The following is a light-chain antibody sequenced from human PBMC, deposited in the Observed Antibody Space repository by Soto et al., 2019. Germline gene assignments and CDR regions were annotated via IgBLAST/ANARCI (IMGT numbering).Light chain of an antibody. CDR2: GAS. J-gene: IGKJ2*01. Sequence: EIVMTQSPATLSVSPGERATLSCRASQSVNTNLAWYQQKSGQAPRLLIYGASTRAPGIPARFSGSGSGTEFTLTVSSLQSEDVAVYYCQQYYSIPFTFGQGTKLEI. CDR3: QQYYSIPFT. CDR1: QSVNTN. V-gene: IGKV3-15*01.